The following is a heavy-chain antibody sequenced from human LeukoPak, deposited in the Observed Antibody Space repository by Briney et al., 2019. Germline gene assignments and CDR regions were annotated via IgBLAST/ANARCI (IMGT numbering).Heavy chain of an antibody. Sequence: GGSLRLSCAASGFSFSTYSMIWVRQAPGKGLEWVSSISSSSDYIYYADSVKGRFTISRDNAKNSLYLQMNSLRAEDTALYYCAREGFRGGSYYYFDYWGQGTLVTVSS. CDR2: ISSSSDYI. J-gene: IGHJ4*02. CDR1: GFSFSTYS. CDR3: AREGFRGGSYYYFDY. D-gene: IGHD1-26*01. V-gene: IGHV3-21*04.